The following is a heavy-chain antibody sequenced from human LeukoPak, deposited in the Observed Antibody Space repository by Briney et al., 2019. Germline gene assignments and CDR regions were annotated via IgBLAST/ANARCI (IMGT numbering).Heavy chain of an antibody. Sequence: SETLSLTCSVSGGSISSYYWSWIRQPPGKGLEWIGYIYYSGSTNYNPSLKSRVTISVDTSKNQFSLKLSSVTAADTAVYYCARLRYYYDSRGAFDIWGQGTMVTVSS. CDR3: ARLRYYYDSRGAFDI. CDR1: GGSISSYY. CDR2: IYYSGST. J-gene: IGHJ3*02. D-gene: IGHD3-22*01. V-gene: IGHV4-59*08.